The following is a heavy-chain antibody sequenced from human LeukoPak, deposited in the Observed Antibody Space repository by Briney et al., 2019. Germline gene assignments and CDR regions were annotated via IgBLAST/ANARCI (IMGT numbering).Heavy chain of an antibody. CDR2: IYYSGST. D-gene: IGHD6-13*01. V-gene: IGHV4-61*08. CDR3: ARGRIAAAVYYFDY. CDR1: GGSISSGGYY. J-gene: IGHJ4*02. Sequence: PSETLSLTCTVSGGSISSGGYYWSWIRQPPGKGLEWIGYIYYSGSTNYNPSLKSRVTISVDTSKNQFSLKLSSVTAADTAVYYCARGRIAAAVYYFDYWGQGTLVTVSS.